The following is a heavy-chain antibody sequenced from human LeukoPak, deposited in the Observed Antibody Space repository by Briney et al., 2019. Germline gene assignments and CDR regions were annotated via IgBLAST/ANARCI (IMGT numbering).Heavy chain of an antibody. Sequence: GGSLRLSCAASGFTVGSNYMNWVRQAPGKGFEWVSSIYSSGSTDYADSVKGRFTISRDSSKNTVYLQMNSLRSDDTAVYFCAGNNYASGTFLVYWGQGTLATVSS. D-gene: IGHD3-10*01. J-gene: IGHJ4*02. CDR3: AGNNYASGTFLVY. CDR2: IYSSGST. CDR1: GFTVGSNY. V-gene: IGHV3-66*02.